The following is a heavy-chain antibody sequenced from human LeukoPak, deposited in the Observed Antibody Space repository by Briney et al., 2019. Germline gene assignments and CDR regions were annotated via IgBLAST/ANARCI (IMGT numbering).Heavy chain of an antibody. V-gene: IGHV3-9*03. CDR3: ARVKWNYGFPDAFDI. Sequence: PGGSLRLSCAASGFTFDDYAMHWVRQAPGKGLEWVSGISWNSGSIGYADSVKGRFTISRDNAKNSLYLQMNSLRAEDMALYYCARVKWNYGFPDAFDIWGQGTMVTVSS. CDR1: GFTFDDYA. J-gene: IGHJ3*02. D-gene: IGHD1-7*01. CDR2: ISWNSGSI.